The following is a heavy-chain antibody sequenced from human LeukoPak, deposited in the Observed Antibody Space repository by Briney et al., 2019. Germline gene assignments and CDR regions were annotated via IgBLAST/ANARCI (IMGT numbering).Heavy chain of an antibody. Sequence: ASVKVSCKASGYTFTSYGISWVRQAPGQGLEWMGWISAYNGNTNYAQKLQGRVTMTTDTSTSTAYMELRSLRSDDTAVYYCARDGRLVVCYYYYYGMDVWGQGTTVTVSS. CDR3: ARDGRLVVCYYYYYGMDV. J-gene: IGHJ6*02. V-gene: IGHV1-18*01. CDR1: GYTFTSYG. D-gene: IGHD2-21*01. CDR2: ISAYNGNT.